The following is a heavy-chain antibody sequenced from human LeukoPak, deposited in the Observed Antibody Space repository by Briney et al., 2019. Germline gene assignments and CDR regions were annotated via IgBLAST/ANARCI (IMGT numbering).Heavy chain of an antibody. CDR2: INTYNGNT. Sequence: ASVKVSFKTSGYRFTSYGISWVRQAPGQGLEWMGWINTYNGNTNYAQKFQGGVTMTTDTSASTAYMELRSLRSDDTALYYCARDIHRDGYMGYWGQGSLVTVSS. V-gene: IGHV1-18*01. J-gene: IGHJ4*02. CDR3: ARDIHRDGYMGY. D-gene: IGHD5-24*01. CDR1: GYRFTSYG.